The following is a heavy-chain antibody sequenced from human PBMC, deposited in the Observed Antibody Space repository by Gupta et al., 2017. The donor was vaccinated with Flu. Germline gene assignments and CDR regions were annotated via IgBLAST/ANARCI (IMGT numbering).Heavy chain of an antibody. J-gene: IGHJ6*02. CDR2: IYYSGST. V-gene: IGHV4-31*03. CDR1: GGSISSGGYY. CDR3: ARGGYYFNYGMDV. Sequence: QVQLQESGPGLVKPSQTLSLTCTISGGSISSGGYYWSWIRQYSGKGLEWIGYIYYSGSTSYNPSLKSRVAISVDTSKNQFSLKLTSMTAADTAVYYCARGGYYFNYGMDVWGQGTTVTVSS. D-gene: IGHD6-25*01.